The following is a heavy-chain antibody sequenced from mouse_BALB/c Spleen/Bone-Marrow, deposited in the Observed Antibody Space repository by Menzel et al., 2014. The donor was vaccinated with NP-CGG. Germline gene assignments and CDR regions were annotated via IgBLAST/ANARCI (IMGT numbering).Heavy chain of an antibody. CDR1: GFTFSSFG. V-gene: IGHV5-17*02. J-gene: IGHJ2*01. Sequence: EVQVVESGGGLVQPGGSRKLSCAASGFTFSSFGMHWVRQAPERGLEWVANISSGSSTIFYADTVKGRFTISRDNPKNTLYLQMTSLRSEDAAMYYCARGGNWEDFDYWGQGTTLTVSS. D-gene: IGHD4-1*01. CDR3: ARGGNWEDFDY. CDR2: ISSGSSTI.